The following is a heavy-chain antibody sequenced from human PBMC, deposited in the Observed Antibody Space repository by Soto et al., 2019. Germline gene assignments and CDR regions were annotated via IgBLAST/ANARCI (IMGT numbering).Heavy chain of an antibody. CDR3: ARHGITIFGVIAL. D-gene: IGHD3-3*01. J-gene: IGHJ4*02. CDR2: IYYSGNT. CDR1: GGSISSGTYY. V-gene: IGHV4-39*01. Sequence: QLQLQESGPGLVKPSETLSLTCTVSGGSISSGTYYWGWIRQPPGKGLEWIGSIYYSGNTYYNPSLKSRVTISVDTSKNQFSLKLSSVTAADTAVYYCARHGITIFGVIALWGQGTLVTVSS.